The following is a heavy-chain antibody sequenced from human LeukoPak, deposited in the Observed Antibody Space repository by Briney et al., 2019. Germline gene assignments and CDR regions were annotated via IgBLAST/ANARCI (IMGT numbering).Heavy chain of an antibody. CDR2: VSSSSSYI. CDR1: GFTFSSYS. J-gene: IGHJ3*02. Sequence: GRSLRPSCAASGFTFSSYSMNWVRQAPGKGLEWVSSVSSSSSYIYYAGSVKGRFTISRDNAKNSLYLQMNSLRAEDTAVYYCARVLCGGDCYSDVGAFDIWGQGTMVTVSS. CDR3: ARVLCGGDCYSDVGAFDI. V-gene: IGHV3-21*01. D-gene: IGHD2-21*02.